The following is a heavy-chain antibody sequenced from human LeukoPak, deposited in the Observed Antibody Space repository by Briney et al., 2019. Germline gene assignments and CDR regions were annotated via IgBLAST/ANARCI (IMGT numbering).Heavy chain of an antibody. Sequence: GGSLRLSCAASGFTFSSYAMSWVRQAPGKGLEWVSAISGSGDITYYADSVKGRFTISRDNSKKTLYLQMNSLRAEDTAVYYCARGPRFFGPSVSFDYWGQGTLVTVSS. J-gene: IGHJ4*02. CDR1: GFTFSSYA. CDR2: ISGSGDIT. CDR3: ARGPRFFGPSVSFDY. V-gene: IGHV3-23*01. D-gene: IGHD3-3*01.